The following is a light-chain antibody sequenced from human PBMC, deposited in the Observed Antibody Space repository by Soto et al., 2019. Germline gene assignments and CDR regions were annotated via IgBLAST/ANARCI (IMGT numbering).Light chain of an antibody. CDR1: QRVSSN. V-gene: IGKV3-15*01. CDR3: QQYHNSPQT. J-gene: IGKJ1*01. CDR2: GAS. Sequence: EIVMTQPPATLSVSPGERATLSCRASQRVSSNLAWYQQKPGQAPRLLIYGASTRATGIPARFSGSGSGTEFTLTISSLQSEDFAVYYCQQYHNSPQTFGQGTKVDIK.